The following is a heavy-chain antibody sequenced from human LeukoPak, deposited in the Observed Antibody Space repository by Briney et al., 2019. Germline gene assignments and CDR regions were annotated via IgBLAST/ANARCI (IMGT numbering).Heavy chain of an antibody. V-gene: IGHV3-11*03. J-gene: IGHJ4*02. CDR2: ISSSSRYT. CDR1: GFTFSDYY. D-gene: IGHD3-22*01. Sequence: PGGSLRLSCAASGFTFSDYYMSWIRQAPGKGLEWVSYISSSSRYTNYADSVKGRFTISRDNAKNSLYLQMNRLRAEDTAVYYCARWKGDYYDRNFDYWGQGTLVTVSS. CDR3: ARWKGDYYDRNFDY.